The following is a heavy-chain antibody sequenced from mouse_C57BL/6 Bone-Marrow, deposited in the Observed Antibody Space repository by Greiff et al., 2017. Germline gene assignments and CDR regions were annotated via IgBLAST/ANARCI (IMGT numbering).Heavy chain of an antibody. V-gene: IGHV2-2*01. D-gene: IGHD4-1*01. CDR2: IWSGGST. CDR1: GFSLTSYG. J-gene: IGHJ3*01. Sequence: QVQLQQSGPGLVQPSQSLSISCTVSGFSLTSYGVHWVRQSPGKGLEWLGVIWSGGSTDYNAAFISRLSISKDNSKSQVFFKMNRLQADDTAIYYCARNGGSGRGFAYWGQGTLVTVSA. CDR3: ARNGGSGRGFAY.